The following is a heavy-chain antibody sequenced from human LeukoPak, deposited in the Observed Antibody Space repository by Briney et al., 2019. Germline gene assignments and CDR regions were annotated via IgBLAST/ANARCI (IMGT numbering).Heavy chain of an antibody. CDR2: ISYYGSNK. D-gene: IGHD2-2*01. V-gene: IGHV3-30*18. CDR3: AKGRYCSSTSCYVSYYYGMDV. J-gene: IGHJ6*02. Sequence: GGSLRLSCAASGFTFSSYGMHWVRQAPGKGLEWVAVISYYGSNKYYADSVKGRFTISRDNSKNTLYLQMNSLRAEDTAVYYCAKGRYCSSTSCYVSYYYGMDVWGQGTTVTVSS. CDR1: GFTFSSYG.